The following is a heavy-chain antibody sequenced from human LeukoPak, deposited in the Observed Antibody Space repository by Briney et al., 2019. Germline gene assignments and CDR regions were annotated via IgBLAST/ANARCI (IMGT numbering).Heavy chain of an antibody. J-gene: IGHJ3*02. CDR3: AGATSREAFDI. Sequence: PSETLSLTCTVSGGSISDYYLSWIRQPPGKGLEWIGYVHYSGSTNYTPSLKSRVTISINTSKNQFSLRLSPVTAADTAVYYCAGATSREAFDIWGQGTMVTVSS. V-gene: IGHV4-59*01. CDR2: VHYSGST. CDR1: GGSISDYY. D-gene: IGHD2-2*01.